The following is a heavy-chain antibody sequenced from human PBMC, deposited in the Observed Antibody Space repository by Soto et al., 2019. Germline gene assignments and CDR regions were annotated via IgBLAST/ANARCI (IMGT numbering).Heavy chain of an antibody. D-gene: IGHD3-9*01. CDR1: GFSLSTRGVG. CDR3: AHIEVFSYYGMDV. J-gene: IGHJ6*02. Sequence: QITLKESGPTLVKPTQTLTLTCTLSGFSLSTRGVGVGWIRQPPGKAVEWLELIYWDDDKRYRPSLKSRLTITTDTYKSRVVFTNTDMDPVDTATYYCAHIEVFSYYGMDVWGQGTTVTVSS. CDR2: IYWDDDK. V-gene: IGHV2-5*02.